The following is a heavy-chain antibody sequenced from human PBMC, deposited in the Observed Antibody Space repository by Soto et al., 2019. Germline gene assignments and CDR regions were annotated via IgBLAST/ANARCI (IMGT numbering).Heavy chain of an antibody. D-gene: IGHD7-27*01. CDR3: AKDGEFGEHKLLRH. CDR1: GFNFCFYV. V-gene: IGHV3-23*01. CDR2: ISGGGGSA. Sequence: EVQLLESGGGLVQPGGSLTLSCAASGFNFCFYVMSWVRQAPGKGLEWVASISGGGGSAYYGDSVRGRFTITRDNSINTLSLHLSALRAADTAMYYSAKDGEFGEHKLLRHWGQGTLVSVSS. J-gene: IGHJ4*02.